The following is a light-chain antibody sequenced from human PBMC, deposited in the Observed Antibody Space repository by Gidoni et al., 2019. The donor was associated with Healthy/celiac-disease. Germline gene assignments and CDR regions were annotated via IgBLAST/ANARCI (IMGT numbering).Light chain of an antibody. CDR3: QQYYSTPTWT. V-gene: IGKV4-1*01. Sequence: DIVMTQSPDSLAVSLGEKATINCKSSQSVLYSSNNKNYLAWYQQKPGQAPKLLIYWASTRESGVPDRFSGSGSGTDFTLTISSLQAEDVAVYYCQQYYSTPTWTFXQXTKVEIK. CDR1: QSVLYSSNNKNY. CDR2: WAS. J-gene: IGKJ1*01.